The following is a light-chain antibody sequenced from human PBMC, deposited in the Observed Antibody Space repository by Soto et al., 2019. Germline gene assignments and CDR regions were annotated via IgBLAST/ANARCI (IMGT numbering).Light chain of an antibody. J-gene: IGKJ4*01. CDR3: QQYGSSPLT. CDR2: RAS. Sequence: ESVLTQSPGTLSLSPGERATLSCRASQSVSSSSLAWYQQKPGQAPKVLIYRASSRATGIPDRFSGSGSGTDFTLTISRLEPEDFAVYYCQQYGSSPLTFGGGTKVDIK. V-gene: IGKV3-20*01. CDR1: QSVSSSS.